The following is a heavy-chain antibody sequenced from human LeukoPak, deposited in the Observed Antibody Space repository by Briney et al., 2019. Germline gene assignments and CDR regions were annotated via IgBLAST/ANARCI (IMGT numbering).Heavy chain of an antibody. CDR1: GFTFSSYA. CDR3: ARSLDYCSSNSCYLFDY. D-gene: IGHD2-2*01. CDR2: ISYDGSNK. Sequence: GGSLRLSCAASGFTFSSYAMHWVRQAPGKGLEWVAVISYDGSNKYYADSVKGRFTISRDNSKNTLYLQMNSLRAEDTAVYYCARSLDYCSSNSCYLFDYWGQGTLVTVSS. J-gene: IGHJ4*02. V-gene: IGHV3-30-3*01.